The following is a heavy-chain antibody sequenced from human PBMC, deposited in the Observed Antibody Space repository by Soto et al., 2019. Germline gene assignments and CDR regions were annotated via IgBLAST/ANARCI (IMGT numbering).Heavy chain of an antibody. V-gene: IGHV4-34*01. CDR1: GGSFSGYY. CDR3: ASRLAVAGGGYYYYGMDV. Sequence: SETLSLTCAVYGGSFSGYYWSWIRQPPGKGLEWIGENNHSGSTNYNPSLKSRVTISVDTSKNQFSLKLSSVTAADTAVYYCASRLAVAGGGYYYYGMDVWGQGTTVTVSS. D-gene: IGHD6-19*01. J-gene: IGHJ6*02. CDR2: NNHSGST.